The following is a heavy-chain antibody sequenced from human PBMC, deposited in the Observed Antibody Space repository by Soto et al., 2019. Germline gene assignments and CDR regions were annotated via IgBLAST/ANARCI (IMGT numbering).Heavy chain of an antibody. D-gene: IGHD5-12*01. CDR1: GFIFSNYG. Sequence: GGSLRLSCAASGFIFSNYGMSWVRQAPGKGLEWVSSISGSGDRTHNADSVRGRFTISRDDSRNTLNLQMNSLRAEDTAIYFCATTKGYIDPFDLWGQGTMVTDSS. CDR3: ATTKGYIDPFDL. J-gene: IGHJ4*02. V-gene: IGHV3-23*01. CDR2: ISGSGDRT.